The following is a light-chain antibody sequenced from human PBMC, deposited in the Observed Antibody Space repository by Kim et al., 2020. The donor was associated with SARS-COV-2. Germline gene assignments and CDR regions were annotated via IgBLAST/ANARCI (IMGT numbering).Light chain of an antibody. CDR1: SSDVGNYNL. V-gene: IGLV2-14*02. CDR2: DVT. CDR3: TSRTSSNTWV. J-gene: IGLJ3*02. Sequence: GRSLTISCPGTSSDVGNYNLVSWYQQHPGKAPKLIIYDVTYRPSGVSNRFSASKSGNTASLTISGLQAEDEADYYCTSRTSSNTWVFGGGTKLTVL.